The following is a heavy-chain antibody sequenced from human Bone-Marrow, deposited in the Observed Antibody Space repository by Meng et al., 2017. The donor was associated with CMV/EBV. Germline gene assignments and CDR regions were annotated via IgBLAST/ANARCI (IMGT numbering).Heavy chain of an antibody. CDR3: ARDRRAAAAFVSYYGMDV. V-gene: IGHV3-30-3*01. Sequence: GESLKISCAASGFTFSSYAMHWVRQAPGKGLEWVAVISYDGSNKYYADSVKGRFTISRDNSKNTLYLQMNSLRAEDTAVYYCARDRRAAAAFVSYYGMDVWVQGTTVPVSS. CDR1: GFTFSSYA. J-gene: IGHJ6*02. D-gene: IGHD6-13*01. CDR2: ISYDGSNK.